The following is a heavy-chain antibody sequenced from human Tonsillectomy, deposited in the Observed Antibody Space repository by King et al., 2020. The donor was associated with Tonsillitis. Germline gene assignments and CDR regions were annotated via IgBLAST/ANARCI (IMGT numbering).Heavy chain of an antibody. CDR2: IHYSGSP. V-gene: IGHV4-39*01. CDR1: GGSISSSSYY. CDR3: TRHDQLLCFDY. Sequence: QLQESGPGLVKPSETLSLTCTVSGGSISSSSYYWGWIRQPPGKGLEWIGSIHYSGSPYSNPSLKSRVTISVDTSKNQFSLKLSSVPAADTAVYYCTRHDQLLCFDYWGQGTLVTVSS. J-gene: IGHJ4*02. D-gene: IGHD2/OR15-2a*01.